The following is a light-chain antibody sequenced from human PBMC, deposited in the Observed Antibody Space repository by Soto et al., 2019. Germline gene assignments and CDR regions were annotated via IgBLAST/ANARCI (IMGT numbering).Light chain of an antibody. CDR2: NNN. CDR1: SSNIGSNP. J-gene: IGLJ2*01. V-gene: IGLV1-44*01. CDR3: AAWDDSPNGVL. Sequence: QSVLTQPPSASGTPGQRVTISCSGSSSNIGSNPVHWYQQVPGTAPKLLIHNNNQRPSGVPARFSGSKSGTSASLAISGLQSEDEADYYCAAWDDSPNGVLFGGGTKLTVL.